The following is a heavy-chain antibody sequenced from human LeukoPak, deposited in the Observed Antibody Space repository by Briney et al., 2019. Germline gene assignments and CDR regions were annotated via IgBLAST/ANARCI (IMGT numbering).Heavy chain of an antibody. Sequence: GGSLRLSCAAPGFTFDDYGMSWVRQAPGKGLEWVSGINWNGGSTGYADSVKGRFTISRDNAKNSLYLQMNSLRAEDTALYYCAREDPEELELRRVFDYWGQGTLVTVSS. J-gene: IGHJ4*02. V-gene: IGHV3-20*04. D-gene: IGHD1-7*01. CDR1: GFTFDDYG. CDR3: AREDPEELELRRVFDY. CDR2: INWNGGST.